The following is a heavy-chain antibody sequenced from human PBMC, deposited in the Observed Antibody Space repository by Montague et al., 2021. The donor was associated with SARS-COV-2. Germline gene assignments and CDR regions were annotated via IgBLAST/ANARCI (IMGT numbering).Heavy chain of an antibody. CDR2: IYYSGSVTT. V-gene: IGHV4-59*07. D-gene: IGHD2-21*01. J-gene: IGHJ2*01. CDR1: GGSINNYY. CDR3: ARRGGGEVFARFMYWYFDV. Sequence: SDTLSLTRSVSGGSINNYYWGWVRQSPGKGLEWIGYIYYSGSVTTSYNPSLKSRVSISVDTSENQFSLKLTSVTAADTAVYYCARRGGGEVFARFMYWYFDVWSRGSLVTVSP.